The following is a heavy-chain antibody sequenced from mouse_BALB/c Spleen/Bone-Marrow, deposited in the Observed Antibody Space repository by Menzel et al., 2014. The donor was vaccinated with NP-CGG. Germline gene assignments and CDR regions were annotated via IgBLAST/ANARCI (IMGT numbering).Heavy chain of an antibody. CDR1: GFNIKDTY. CDR2: IDPANGNT. V-gene: IGHV14-3*02. Sequence: EVKLEESGAELVKPGASVKLSCTASGFNIKDTYMHLVKQRPEQGLEWIGRIDPANGNTKYDPKFQGKATITADTSSNTAYLQLSSLTSEDTAVYYCASYYYGSSLFAYWGQGTLVTVSA. D-gene: IGHD1-1*01. CDR3: ASYYYGSSLFAY. J-gene: IGHJ3*01.